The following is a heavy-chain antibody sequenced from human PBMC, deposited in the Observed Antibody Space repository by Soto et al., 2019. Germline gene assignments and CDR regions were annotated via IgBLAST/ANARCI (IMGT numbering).Heavy chain of an antibody. D-gene: IGHD4-17*01. CDR2: ISSSSSTI. V-gene: IGHV3-48*02. CDR1: GFTFSSYS. Sequence: EVQLVESGGGLVQPGGSLRLSCAASGFTFSSYSMNWVRQAPGKGLEWVSYISSSSSTIYYADSVKGRFTISRDNAKNSLYLQMNSLRDADTAVYYCARDRMGYGASDAPVDGGYYYGMGVWGQGPTVTVSS. CDR3: ARDRMGYGASDAPVDGGYYYGMGV. J-gene: IGHJ6*02.